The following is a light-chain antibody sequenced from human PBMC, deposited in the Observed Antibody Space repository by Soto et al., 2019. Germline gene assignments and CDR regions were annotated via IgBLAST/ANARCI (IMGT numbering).Light chain of an antibody. CDR1: SSDVGGYNF. CDR3: CSYTSSDTWV. V-gene: IGLV2-14*01. Sequence: QSALTQPASVSGSPGQSITISCTGTSSDVGGYNFVSWYQQYPGKAPKFMIYEVSNRPSGVSNRFSGSKSGNTASLTISGLQAEDEAEYYCCSYTSSDTWVFGGGTKLTVL. CDR2: EVS. J-gene: IGLJ3*02.